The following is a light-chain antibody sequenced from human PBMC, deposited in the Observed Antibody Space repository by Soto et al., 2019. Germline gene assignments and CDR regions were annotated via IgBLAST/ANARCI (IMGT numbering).Light chain of an antibody. CDR2: DAS. Sequence: DIQMTQSPSTLSASVGDRVTITCRASQSISSWLAWYQQKPGKAPKLLIYDASSLESGVPSRFSGSGSGTEITLTISSLQPDDFATYYCQQYVTFGQRTKADIK. J-gene: IGKJ1*01. V-gene: IGKV1-5*01. CDR1: QSISSW. CDR3: QQYVT.